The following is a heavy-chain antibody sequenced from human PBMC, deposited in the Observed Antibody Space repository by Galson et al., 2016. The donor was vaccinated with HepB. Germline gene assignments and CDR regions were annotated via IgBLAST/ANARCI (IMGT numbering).Heavy chain of an antibody. J-gene: IGHJ3*02. CDR2: IYHSGNT. Sequence: ETLSLTCAVSAGSIGSSKWWSWVRQPPGKGLEWIGEIYHSGNTNYNPSLKSRVTMSVDKSKNHFSLTLTSVTAADTAVYYCATDSSCWYRGASDIWGQGTMVTVSS. CDR1: AGSIGSSKW. V-gene: IGHV4-4*02. D-gene: IGHD6-19*01. CDR3: ATDSSCWYRGASDI.